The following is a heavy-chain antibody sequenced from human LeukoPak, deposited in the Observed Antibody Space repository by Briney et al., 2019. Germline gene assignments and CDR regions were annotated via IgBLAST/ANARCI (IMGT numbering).Heavy chain of an antibody. Sequence: SETLSLTCTVSGDSISNHYWTWIRQPPGKGLEWIGYIYYSGITDYNPSLRGRVTMSLDTSKNQFSLKLNSLTAADTAVYYCARDTLGYYYGSGNYGSFDTWGQGTLVTVSS. CDR3: ARDTLGYYYGSGNYGSFDT. J-gene: IGHJ5*02. D-gene: IGHD3-10*01. V-gene: IGHV4-59*11. CDR1: GDSISNHY. CDR2: IYYSGIT.